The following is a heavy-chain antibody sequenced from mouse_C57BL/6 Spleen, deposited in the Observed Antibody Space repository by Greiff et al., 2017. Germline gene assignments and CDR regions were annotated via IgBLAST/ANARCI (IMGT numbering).Heavy chain of an antibody. D-gene: IGHD1-1*01. CDR3: ARSGKYYGPCDY. J-gene: IGHJ2*01. CDR2: INPNNGGT. CDR1: GYTFTDYY. V-gene: IGHV1-26*01. Sequence: VQLQQSGPELVKPGASVKISCKASGYTFTDYYMNWVKQSHGKSLEWIGDINPNNGGTSYNQKFKGKATLTVDKSSSTAYMELRSLTSEDSAVYYCARSGKYYGPCDYWGQGTTLTVSS.